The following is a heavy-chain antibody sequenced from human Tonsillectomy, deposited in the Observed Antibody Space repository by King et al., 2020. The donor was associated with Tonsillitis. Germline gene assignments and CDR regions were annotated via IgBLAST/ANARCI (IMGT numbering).Heavy chain of an antibody. Sequence: VQLVESGGGVVQPGGSLRLSCAESGFTFSSYGMHWVRQAPGKGLEWVAFIRYDGSNKYYADSVKGRFTISKDTSKSQVVLTMTNMDPVDTATHYCARLYSSSWYVYFDYWGQGTLVTVSS. CDR1: GFTFSSYG. CDR3: ARLYSSSWYVYFDY. V-gene: IGHV3-30*02. J-gene: IGHJ4*02. D-gene: IGHD6-13*01. CDR2: IRYDGSNK.